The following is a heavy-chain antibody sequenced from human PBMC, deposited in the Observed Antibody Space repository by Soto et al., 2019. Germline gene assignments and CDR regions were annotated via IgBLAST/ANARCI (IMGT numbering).Heavy chain of an antibody. CDR2: IIPILGIA. CDR1: GGTFSSYT. V-gene: IGHV1-69*02. CDR3: ARTTVTDYYYYYMDV. J-gene: IGHJ6*03. D-gene: IGHD4-4*01. Sequence: GASVKVSCKASGGTFSSYTISWVRQAHGQGLEWMGRIIPILGIANYAQKFQGRVTITADKSTSTAYMELSSLRSEDTAVYYCARTTVTDYYYYYMDVWGKGTTVTVSS.